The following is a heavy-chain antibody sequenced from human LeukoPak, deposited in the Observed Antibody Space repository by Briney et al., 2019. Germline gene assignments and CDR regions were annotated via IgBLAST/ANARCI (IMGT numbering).Heavy chain of an antibody. CDR1: GDSMTTFD. CDR3: ARHSPSGWYYFDS. V-gene: IGHV4-4*07. J-gene: IGHJ4*02. CDR2: VFTSGTT. D-gene: IGHD6-19*01. Sequence: SETLSLTCGASGDSMTTFDWSWIRQAAGKGLEWVGQVFTSGTTAYSSSLKSRLTISLDKSNNQVSLKLISMTAADTAVYYCARHSPSGWYYFDSWGQGALVIVSS.